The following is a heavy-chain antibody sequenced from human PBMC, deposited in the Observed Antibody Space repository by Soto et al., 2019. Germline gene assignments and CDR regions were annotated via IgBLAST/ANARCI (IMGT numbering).Heavy chain of an antibody. CDR1: GFTFSSYG. Sequence: PGGSLRLSCAASGFTFSSYGMHWVRQAPGKGLEWVAVISYDGSNKYYADSVKGRFTISRDNSKNTLYLQMNSLRAEDTAVYYCAKTYSSGWYEGYYFYGMDVWGQGTTVTVSS. D-gene: IGHD6-19*01. CDR2: ISYDGSNK. J-gene: IGHJ6*02. V-gene: IGHV3-30*18. CDR3: AKTYSSGWYEGYYFYGMDV.